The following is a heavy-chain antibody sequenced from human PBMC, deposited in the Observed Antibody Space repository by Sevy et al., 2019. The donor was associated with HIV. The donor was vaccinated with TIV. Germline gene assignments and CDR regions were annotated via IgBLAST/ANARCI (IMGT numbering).Heavy chain of an antibody. J-gene: IGHJ4*01. V-gene: IGHV3-23*01. CDR3: AKDILGWAFDY. D-gene: IGHD3-3*01. CDR2: IHGGDDTT. CDR1: GFGLNGNA. Sequence: GGSLRLSCAASGFGLNGNAMSWVRQAPGKGLGWVAAIHGGDDTTHYGDSVKGRFTMSRDSFKNILYRQMDSLRVEDTAVYYCAKDILGWAFDYWGHGTLVTVSS.